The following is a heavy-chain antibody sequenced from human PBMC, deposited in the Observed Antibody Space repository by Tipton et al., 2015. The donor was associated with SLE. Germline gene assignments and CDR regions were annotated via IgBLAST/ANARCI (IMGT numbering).Heavy chain of an antibody. V-gene: IGHV3-21*03. D-gene: IGHD3-16*01. J-gene: IGHJ3*02. CDR1: GFTFHSYE. Sequence: SLRLSCEASGFTFHSYEMHWVRQAPGKGLEWVSTITGSGDSIYYADSVKGRFTVSRDNAKESLFLQMNSLRAEDTGVYYCARDQSPVVSGNYQDAFDIWGQGTMVTVSS. CDR3: ARDQSPVVSGNYQDAFDI. CDR2: ITGSGDSI.